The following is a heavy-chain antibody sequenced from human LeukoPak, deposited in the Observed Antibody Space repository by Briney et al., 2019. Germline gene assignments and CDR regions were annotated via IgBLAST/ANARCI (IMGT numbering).Heavy chain of an antibody. Sequence: GGSLRLSCAASGFTFTNYAMTWVRPAPGKGLEWISGINKSGDITFYADSVKGRFTISRDTSKSAVYLQMNNLRAEDTAIYYCAKDASTTNNFYFFDYWGQGALATVSS. J-gene: IGHJ4*02. CDR3: AKDASTTNNFYFFDY. CDR1: GFTFTNYA. CDR2: INKSGDIT. V-gene: IGHV3-23*01. D-gene: IGHD1-1*01.